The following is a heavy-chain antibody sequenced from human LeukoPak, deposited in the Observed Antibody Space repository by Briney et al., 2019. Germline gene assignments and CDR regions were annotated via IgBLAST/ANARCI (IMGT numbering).Heavy chain of an antibody. V-gene: IGHV4-34*01. Sequence: PSETLSLTCAVYGGSFSGYYWSWIRQPPGKGLEWIGEINHSGSTNYNPSLKSRVTISVDTSKNQFSLKLSSVTAADTAVYYCARHRGIQLWIDYWGQGTLVTVSS. CDR2: INHSGST. CDR3: ARHRGIQLWIDY. CDR1: GGSFSGYY. D-gene: IGHD5-18*01. J-gene: IGHJ4*02.